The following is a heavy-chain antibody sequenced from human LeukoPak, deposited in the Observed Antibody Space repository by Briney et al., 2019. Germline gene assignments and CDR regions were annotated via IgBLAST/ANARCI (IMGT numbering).Heavy chain of an antibody. J-gene: IGHJ4*02. Sequence: GGSLRLSCAASGFTVSSNYMSWVRQAPGKGLEWVSVIYSGGSTYYADSVKGRFTISRDNSKNTLYLQMNSLRAEDTAAYYCASRPSGWYFDYWGQGTLVTVSS. V-gene: IGHV3-53*01. CDR3: ASRPSGWYFDY. D-gene: IGHD6-19*01. CDR2: IYSGGST. CDR1: GFTVSSNY.